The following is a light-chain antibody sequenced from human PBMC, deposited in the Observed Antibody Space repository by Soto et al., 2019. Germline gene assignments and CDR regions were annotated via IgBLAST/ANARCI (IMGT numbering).Light chain of an antibody. CDR1: QSVPSDW. CDR3: QQYGNFPYT. Sequence: EIVLTQSPGTLSLSPGERATLSCRASQSVPSDWLAWYRHKPGQAPRLLIYGASSRATGVPDRVSGSESGTDFTLTINRLEREDFAVYYCQQYGNFPYTFGQGTKLEIK. J-gene: IGKJ2*01. V-gene: IGKV3-20*01. CDR2: GAS.